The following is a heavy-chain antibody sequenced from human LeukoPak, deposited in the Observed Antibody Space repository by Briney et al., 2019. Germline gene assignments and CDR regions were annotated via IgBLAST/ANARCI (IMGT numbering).Heavy chain of an antibody. D-gene: IGHD3-10*01. CDR2: IWYDGSNK. Sequence: QTGGSLRLSCAASGFTFSSYGMHWVRQAPGKGLEWVAVIWYDGSNKYYADSVKGRFTISRDNSKNTLYLQMNSLRAEDTAVYYCAREHYGSGSYDYWGQGTLVTVSS. CDR3: AREHYGSGSYDY. V-gene: IGHV3-33*01. CDR1: GFTFSSYG. J-gene: IGHJ4*02.